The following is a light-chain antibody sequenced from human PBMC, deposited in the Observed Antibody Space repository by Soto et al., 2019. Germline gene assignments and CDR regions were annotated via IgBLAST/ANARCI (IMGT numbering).Light chain of an antibody. CDR1: SRDVGGYDF. Sequence: QSALTQPRSVSGSPGQSVIISCTGTSRDVGGYDFVSWFQQHPGKVPKLMIFDVNRRPSVVPDRFSGSKSGNTASLTISGLQVEYEADYYCCSFLSRYYVFGTGTKLTVL. J-gene: IGLJ1*01. CDR2: DVN. V-gene: IGLV2-11*01. CDR3: CSFLSRYYV.